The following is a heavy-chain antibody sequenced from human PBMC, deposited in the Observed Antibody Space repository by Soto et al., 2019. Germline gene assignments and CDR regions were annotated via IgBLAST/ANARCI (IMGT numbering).Heavy chain of an antibody. V-gene: IGHV3-33*01. CDR3: ARDLSGDYGALDT. CDR2: IWYDGSSK. J-gene: IGHJ3*02. Sequence: GGSLRLSCAPSGFTFSSYGIHWARQAPGKGLEWVAVIWYDGSSKVYADSVKGRFTISRDNSKNTLYLQMNSLRAEDTAVYYCARDLSGDYGALDTWGQGTMVTVSS. D-gene: IGHD4-17*01. CDR1: GFTFSSYG.